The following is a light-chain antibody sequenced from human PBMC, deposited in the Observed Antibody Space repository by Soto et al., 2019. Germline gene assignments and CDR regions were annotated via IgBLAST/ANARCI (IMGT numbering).Light chain of an antibody. CDR2: DAS. CDR3: QQRYTLIT. Sequence: EIVLRQSPATLSMSPGERATLSCRASQNIDNFLVWYQQKPGQAPRLLIYDASKRATGIPARFSGSGSGTDFTLTISGLEPEDFAVYYCQQRYTLITFGPGTKVDIK. J-gene: IGKJ3*01. V-gene: IGKV3-11*01. CDR1: QNIDNF.